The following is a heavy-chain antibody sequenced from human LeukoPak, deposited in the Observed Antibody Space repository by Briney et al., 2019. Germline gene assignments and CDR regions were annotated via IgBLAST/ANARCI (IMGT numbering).Heavy chain of an antibody. D-gene: IGHD1-26*01. J-gene: IGHJ4*02. CDR3: ARGVNSGYFDY. V-gene: IGHV4-39*07. CDR1: GGSISSSSYY. Sequence: SETLSLTCTVSGGSISSSSYYWGWIRQPPGKGQEWIGSISYSGSTYYNPSLKSRVTISVDTSKNQFSLKLSSVTAADTAVYYCARGVNSGYFDYCGQGTLVTVSS. CDR2: ISYSGST.